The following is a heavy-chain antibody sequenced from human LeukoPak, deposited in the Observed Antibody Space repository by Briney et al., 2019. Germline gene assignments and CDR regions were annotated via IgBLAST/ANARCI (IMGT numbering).Heavy chain of an antibody. V-gene: IGHV3-21*01. Sequence: GGSLRLSCAASGFTFSSYSMNWARQAPGKGLEWVSSISSSSSYIYYTDSVKGRFTISRDNAKNSLYLQMNSLRAEDTAVYYCAKVPDYYGSGRYHWGQGTLVTVSS. J-gene: IGHJ4*02. CDR1: GFTFSSYS. CDR3: AKVPDYYGSGRYH. D-gene: IGHD3-10*01. CDR2: ISSSSSYI.